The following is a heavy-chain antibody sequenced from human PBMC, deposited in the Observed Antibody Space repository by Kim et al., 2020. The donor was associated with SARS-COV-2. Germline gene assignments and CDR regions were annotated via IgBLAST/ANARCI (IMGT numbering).Heavy chain of an antibody. CDR1: GGSISSGGYY. J-gene: IGHJ6*02. CDR2: IYYSGST. D-gene: IGHD6-13*01. V-gene: IGHV4-31*03. Sequence: SETLSLTCTVSGGSISSGGYYWSWIRQHPGKGLEWIGYIYYSGSTYYNPSLKSRVTISVDTSKNQFSLKLSSVTAADTAVYYCAREPTSSSWDGMDVWGQGTTVTVSS. CDR3: AREPTSSSWDGMDV.